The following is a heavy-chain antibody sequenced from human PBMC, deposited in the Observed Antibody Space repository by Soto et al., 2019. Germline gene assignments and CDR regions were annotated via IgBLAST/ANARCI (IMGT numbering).Heavy chain of an antibody. Sequence: LSLTCAASGFTFSSYWMSWVRQAPGKGLEGEANIKQDGSEKYYVDSVKGRFTIYRDNAKNSLYLQMNSLRAEDTAVYYCASPPGSYSSSSEDAFDIWGQGTMVTVSS. CDR2: IKQDGSEK. J-gene: IGHJ3*02. CDR3: ASPPGSYSSSSEDAFDI. V-gene: IGHV3-7*01. CDR1: GFTFSSYW. D-gene: IGHD6-6*01.